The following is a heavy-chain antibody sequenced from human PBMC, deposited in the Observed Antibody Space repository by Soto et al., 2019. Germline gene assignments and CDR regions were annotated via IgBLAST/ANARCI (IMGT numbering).Heavy chain of an antibody. V-gene: IGHV4-31*03. J-gene: IGHJ6*02. CDR2: IYYSGST. CDR1: GGSISSGGYY. D-gene: IGHD1-26*01. Sequence: SETLSLTCTVSGGSISSGGYYWSWIRQHPGKGLEWIGYIYYSGSTYYNPSLKSRVTISVDTSKNQFSLKLSSVTAADTAVYYCARDERIEASKRLGKYYYYGMDVWGQGTTVTVSS. CDR3: ARDERIEASKRLGKYYYYGMDV.